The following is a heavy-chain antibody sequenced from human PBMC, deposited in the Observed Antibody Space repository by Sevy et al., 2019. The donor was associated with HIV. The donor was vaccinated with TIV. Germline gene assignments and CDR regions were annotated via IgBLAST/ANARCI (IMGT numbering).Heavy chain of an antibody. CDR3: ARAPGLGTLYYFDY. CDR1: GGSISSGGYY. J-gene: IGHJ4*02. D-gene: IGHD7-27*01. Sequence: SETLSLTCTVSGGSISSGGYYWSWIRQHPGKGLEWIGYIYYSGSTYYNPSLKSRVTISVDTSKNQFSLKLSSVTAAATAVYYCARAPGLGTLYYFDYWGQGTLVTVSS. CDR2: IYYSGST. V-gene: IGHV4-31*03.